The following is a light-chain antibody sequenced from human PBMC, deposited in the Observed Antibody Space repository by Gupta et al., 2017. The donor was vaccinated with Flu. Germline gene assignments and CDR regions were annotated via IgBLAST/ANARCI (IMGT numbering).Light chain of an antibody. CDR1: SSNIGSNY. CDR2: RNN. J-gene: IGLJ2*01. V-gene: IGLV1-47*01. Sequence: QSVLTQPPSASGTPGQRVTISCSGSSSNIGSNYVYWYQQLPGTAPNLLIYRNNKRPSGVPARFSGSKSGTSASLAISGLRAEEEADYYCAAWDASLSGVVFGGGTKLTVL. CDR3: AAWDASLSGVV.